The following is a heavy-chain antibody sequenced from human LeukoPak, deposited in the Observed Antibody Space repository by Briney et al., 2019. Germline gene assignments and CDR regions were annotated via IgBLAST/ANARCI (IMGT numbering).Heavy chain of an antibody. J-gene: IGHJ3*02. V-gene: IGHV3-11*04. CDR1: GFTFSDYY. CDR2: ISTSGSTK. Sequence: GGSLRLSCAASGFTFSDYYMSWIRQAPGKGLEWVSYISTSGSTKYYADSVKGRFTISRDNAKNSLYLQMNSLRAEDTAVYYCARDRDPGYNDSSGYRRVNAFDIWGQGTMVTVSS. CDR3: ARDRDPGYNDSSGYRRVNAFDI. D-gene: IGHD3-22*01.